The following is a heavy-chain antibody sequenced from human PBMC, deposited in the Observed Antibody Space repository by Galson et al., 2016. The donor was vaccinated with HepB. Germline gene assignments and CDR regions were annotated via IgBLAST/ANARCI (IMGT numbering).Heavy chain of an antibody. V-gene: IGHV4-34*01. CDR2: INHSRST. J-gene: IGHJ4*02. CDR3: ARGSKGYEVVWGSYRQPFFDY. CDR1: GGSFSGYY. Sequence: SETLSLTCAVYGGSFSGYYWSWIRQPPGKGLEWIGEINHSRSTNYKSSLKSRVTISVDTSKNQFSLKLNSVTSADTALYYCARGSKGYEVVWGSYRQPFFDYWGQGTLVTVSS. D-gene: IGHD3-16*02.